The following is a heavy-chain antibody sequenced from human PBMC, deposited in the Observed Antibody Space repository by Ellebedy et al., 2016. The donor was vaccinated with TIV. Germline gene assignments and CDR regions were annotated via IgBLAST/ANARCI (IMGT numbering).Heavy chain of an antibody. J-gene: IGHJ4*02. V-gene: IGHV3-11*01. Sequence: GESLKISCAAPRFAFGDHSMNWIRQAPGKGLEWVAKISPSGDTEYYADSVKGRFTLSRDNVKKSLYLQMNSLSTEDTAVYYCAREKYYYDSHIDYWGQGSLVTVSS. CDR1: RFAFGDHS. CDR2: ISPSGDTE. CDR3: AREKYYYDSHIDY. D-gene: IGHD3-22*01.